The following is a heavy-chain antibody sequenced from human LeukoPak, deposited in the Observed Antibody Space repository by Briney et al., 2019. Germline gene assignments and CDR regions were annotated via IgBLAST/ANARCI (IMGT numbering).Heavy chain of an antibody. V-gene: IGHV4-34*01. CDR1: GGSFSGYY. Sequence: ETLSLTCTVYGGSFSGYYWSWIRQPPGKGLEWIGSIYYSGSTYYNPSLKSRVTISVDTSKNQFSLKLSSVTAANTAVYYCASLRERSYYERGFDYWGQGTLVTVSS. CDR2: IYYSGST. CDR3: ASLRERSYYERGFDY. D-gene: IGHD1-26*01. J-gene: IGHJ4*02.